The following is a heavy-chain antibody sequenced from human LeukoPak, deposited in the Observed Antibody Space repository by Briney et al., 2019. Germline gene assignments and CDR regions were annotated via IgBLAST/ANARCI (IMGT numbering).Heavy chain of an antibody. CDR1: GYTFSGHS. J-gene: IGHJ5*02. D-gene: IGHD5-18*01. CDR3: ARDDFDTAMVYNYFDP. Sequence: ASVKISCKASGYTFSGHSIHWVQPAPGQGLAWMGVMHPTGGSTNYAQRFEGRVTMTRDTSTSTVYMELRSLTSEDTAVYYCARDDFDTAMVYNYFDPWGQGTLVTVSS. CDR2: MHPTGGST. V-gene: IGHV1-46*01.